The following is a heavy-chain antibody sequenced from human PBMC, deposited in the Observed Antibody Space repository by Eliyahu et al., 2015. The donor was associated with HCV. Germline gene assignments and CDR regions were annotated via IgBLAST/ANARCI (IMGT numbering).Heavy chain of an antibody. CDR1: GFTFNDHA. J-gene: IGHJ4*02. Sequence: QVQLVESGGGVVQPGRSLRLSCAASGFTFNDHAMHWVRQAPGKGQEWVATXWYDGSNQNYADSVKGRFTISRDNSKSTLYLQMDSLRAEDTAVYYCARGILCSGGTCYRYFDYWGQGTLVTVSS. CDR3: ARGILCSGGTCYRYFDY. CDR2: XWYDGSNQ. D-gene: IGHD2-15*01. V-gene: IGHV3-33*01.